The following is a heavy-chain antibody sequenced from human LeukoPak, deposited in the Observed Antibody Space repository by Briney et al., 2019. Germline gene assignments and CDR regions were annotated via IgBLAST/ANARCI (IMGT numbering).Heavy chain of an antibody. D-gene: IGHD3-10*01. CDR2: IHRSGSS. V-gene: IGHV4-4*08. CDR1: GDSISGYH. J-gene: IGHJ4*02. CDR3: VGANFYGSGSYGAPYNY. Sequence: SETLSLTCTVSGDSISGYHWSWVRQPPGKGLVWIGFIHRSGSSDYNPSLKSRVAISGDSSKNQFSLTLTSVTAADTAIYYCVGANFYGSGSYGAPYNYWGQGMLVTVSS.